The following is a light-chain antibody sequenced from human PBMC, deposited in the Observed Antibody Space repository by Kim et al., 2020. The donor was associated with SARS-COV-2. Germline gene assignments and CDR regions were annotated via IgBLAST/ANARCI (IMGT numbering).Light chain of an antibody. Sequence: IQLTQSPASLSASVGDRVTISCRANQNIGSYLSWFQQTPGKAPKLLIYAASSLQSGVPSRFSGSGSVTDFTLTISSLQPEDFATYFCQQGYSTPYTFGQGTKLEI. CDR3: QQGYSTPYT. V-gene: IGKV1-39*01. J-gene: IGKJ2*01. CDR1: QNIGSY. CDR2: AAS.